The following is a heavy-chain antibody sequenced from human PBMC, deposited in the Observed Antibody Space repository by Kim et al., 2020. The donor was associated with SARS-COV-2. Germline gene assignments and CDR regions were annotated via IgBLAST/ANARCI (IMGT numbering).Heavy chain of an antibody. V-gene: IGHV3-74*01. D-gene: IGHD6-13*01. J-gene: IGHJ4*02. Sequence: YADSVKGRFTISRDNAKNTLYLQMNSLRAEDTAVYYCARDLRAAAASFDYWGQGTLVTVSS. CDR3: ARDLRAAAASFDY.